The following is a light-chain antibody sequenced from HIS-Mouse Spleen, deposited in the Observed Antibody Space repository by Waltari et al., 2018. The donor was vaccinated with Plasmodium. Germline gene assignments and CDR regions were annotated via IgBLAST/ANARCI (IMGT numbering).Light chain of an antibody. J-gene: IGKJ2*01. CDR1: QSISSY. Sequence: DIQMTQSPSSLSASVGDRVTITCRASQSISSYLNLYQQKPGKAPKLLIYAASSLQSGVPSRFSGSGSGTDFTLTISSLQPEDFATYYCQQSHTFGQGTKLEIK. CDR3: QQSHT. CDR2: AAS. V-gene: IGKV1-39*01.